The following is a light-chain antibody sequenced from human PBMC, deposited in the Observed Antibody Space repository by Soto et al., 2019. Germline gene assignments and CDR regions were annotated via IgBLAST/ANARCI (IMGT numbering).Light chain of an antibody. J-gene: IGLJ1*01. Sequence: QSALTQPASVSGSTGQSIAISCTGTSSDVGYYNVVSWYQQHPGKAPKLMIYEASKRPSGVSNRFSGSKSGNTASLTISGLQAEDEADYYCCSYADSSTYVFGTGTKLTVL. CDR2: EAS. CDR3: CSYADSSTYV. CDR1: SSDVGYYNV. V-gene: IGLV2-23*01.